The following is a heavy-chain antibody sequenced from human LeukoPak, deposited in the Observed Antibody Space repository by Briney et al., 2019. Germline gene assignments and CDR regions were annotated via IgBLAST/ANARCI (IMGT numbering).Heavy chain of an antibody. J-gene: IGHJ6*02. CDR2: INGLGDGI. V-gene: IGHV3-23*01. D-gene: IGHD6-6*01. Sequence: GGSLRLSCAASGFTFVNYAMSWVRQSPGKGLEWVSGINGLGDGIYYADSVKGRFTISRDNSKNTLYLQMNSLRAEDTAVYYCTKGRPNGMDVWGQGTTVTVSS. CDR3: TKGRPNGMDV. CDR1: GFTFVNYA.